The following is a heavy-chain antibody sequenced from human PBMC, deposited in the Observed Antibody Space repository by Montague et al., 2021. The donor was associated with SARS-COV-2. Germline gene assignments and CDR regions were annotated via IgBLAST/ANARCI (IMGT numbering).Heavy chain of an antibody. Sequence: SETLSLTCTVSSYSISTGYYWGWIRQPPGKGLEWIGTIYHSGSTYFNPSLKSRVTTSVDTSKNQFSLNLSSVTAADTAVYYCAKVAGSHDTFDIWGRGTMVTVSS. CDR3: AKVAGSHDTFDI. D-gene: IGHD6-19*01. CDR1: SYSISTGYY. J-gene: IGHJ3*02. CDR2: IYHSGST. V-gene: IGHV4-38-2*02.